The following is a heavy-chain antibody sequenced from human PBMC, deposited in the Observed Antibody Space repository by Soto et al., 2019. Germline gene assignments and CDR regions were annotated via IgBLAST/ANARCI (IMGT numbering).Heavy chain of an antibody. J-gene: IGHJ4*02. CDR3: ARASGSPTLDY. CDR2: IIPILGIT. D-gene: IGHD1-26*01. Sequence: GASVKVSCKASGGTFSSYTISWVRQAPGQGLEWMGRIIPILGITNYAQKFQGRVTITTDKSTSTVYMELSSLRSEDTAVYYCARASGSPTLDYWGQGTLVTVSS. CDR1: GGTFSSYT. V-gene: IGHV1-69*02.